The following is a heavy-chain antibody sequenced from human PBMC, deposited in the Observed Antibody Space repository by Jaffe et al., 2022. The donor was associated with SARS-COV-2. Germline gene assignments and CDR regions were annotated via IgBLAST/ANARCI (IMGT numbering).Heavy chain of an antibody. CDR2: ISYDGSDK. D-gene: IGHD5-18*01. J-gene: IGHJ4*02. CDR3: AKDRGYSYGVFDY. CDR1: GFTFSSYG. V-gene: IGHV3-30*18. Sequence: QVQLVESGGGVVQPGRSLRLSCAASGFTFSSYGMHWVRQAPGKGLEWVAVISYDGSDKYYADSVKGRFTISRDNSKNTLYLQMNSLRAEDTAVYYCAKDRGYSYGVFDYWGQGTLVSGSS.